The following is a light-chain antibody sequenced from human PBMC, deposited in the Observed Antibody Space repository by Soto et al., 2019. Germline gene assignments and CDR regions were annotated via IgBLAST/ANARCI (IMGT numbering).Light chain of an antibody. J-gene: IGKJ2*01. CDR3: QQYSTLPHT. V-gene: IGKV3-20*01. CDR2: GIS. Sequence: ESVLTQSPDTLSLSPGERATLSCRTSQSVSNSFFAWYQQKTGQAPRLLIYGISTRATGIPDRFSGSGSGTDFTLTISRLEPEDFVVYFCQQYSTLPHTFGHGTKLEVK. CDR1: QSVSNSF.